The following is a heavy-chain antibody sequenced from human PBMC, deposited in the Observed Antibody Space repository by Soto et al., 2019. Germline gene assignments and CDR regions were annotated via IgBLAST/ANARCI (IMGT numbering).Heavy chain of an antibody. Sequence: GGSLRLSCAASGFTFSSYAMSWVRQAPGKGLEWVSAISGSGGSTYYADSVKGRFTISRDNSKNTLYLQMNSLRAEDTAVYYCAKDLVGRWLQAGCFDYWGQGTLVTVSS. CDR2: ISGSGGST. D-gene: IGHD5-12*01. CDR3: AKDLVGRWLQAGCFDY. V-gene: IGHV3-23*01. J-gene: IGHJ4*02. CDR1: GFTFSSYA.